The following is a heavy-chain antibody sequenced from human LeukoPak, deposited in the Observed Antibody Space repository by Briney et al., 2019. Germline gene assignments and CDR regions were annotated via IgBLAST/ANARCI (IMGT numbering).Heavy chain of an antibody. V-gene: IGHV4-59*01. Sequence: PSETLSLTCTVSGGSISSYYWSWIRQPPGKGLEWIGYIYYSGSTNYNPSLKSRVTISVDTSKNQFSLKLSSVTAADTAVYYYARATTCSGGSCYSLDYWGQGTLVTVSS. D-gene: IGHD2-15*01. J-gene: IGHJ4*02. CDR2: IYYSGST. CDR1: GGSISSYY. CDR3: ARATTCSGGSCYSLDY.